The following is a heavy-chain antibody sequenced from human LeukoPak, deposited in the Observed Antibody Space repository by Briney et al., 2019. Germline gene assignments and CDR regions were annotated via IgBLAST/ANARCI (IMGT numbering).Heavy chain of an antibody. CDR1: GFTFSSYA. D-gene: IGHD2-15*01. CDR3: AKDWGYCSGGSCYNDY. J-gene: IGHJ4*02. V-gene: IGHV3-23*01. CDR2: ISGSGGST. Sequence: TGGSLRLSCAASGFTFSSYAMSWVRQAPGKGLEWVSAISGSGGSTYYADSVKGRFTISRDNSKNTLYLQMNSLRAEDTAVYYCAKDWGYCSGGSCYNDYWGQGTLVTVSS.